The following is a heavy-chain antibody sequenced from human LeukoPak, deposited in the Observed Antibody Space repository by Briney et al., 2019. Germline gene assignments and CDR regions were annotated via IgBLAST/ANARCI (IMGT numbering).Heavy chain of an antibody. CDR1: GFTFSSYA. Sequence: PGGSLRLSCAASGFTFSSYAMSWVRQAPGKGLEWVSAISGSGGSTYYADSVKGRFTISRDNSKNTLYLQMNSLRAEDTAVYYCARDESGDNDAFDIWGQGTMVTVSS. D-gene: IGHD2-21*01. CDR3: ARDESGDNDAFDI. J-gene: IGHJ3*02. CDR2: ISGSGGST. V-gene: IGHV3-23*01.